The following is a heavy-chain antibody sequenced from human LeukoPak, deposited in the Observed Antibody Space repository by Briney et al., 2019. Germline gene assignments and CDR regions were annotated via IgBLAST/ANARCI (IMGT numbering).Heavy chain of an antibody. Sequence: GGSLRLSCAASGFTVSSNYMSWVRQAPGKGLEWVSVISGSGGSTYYADSVKGRFTISRDNSKNTLYLQMNSLRAEDTAVYYCAKDQYYYDSSGYYAAFDYWGQGTLVTVSS. CDR3: AKDQYYYDSSGYYAAFDY. CDR1: GFTVSSNY. V-gene: IGHV3-23*01. CDR2: ISGSGGST. D-gene: IGHD3-22*01. J-gene: IGHJ4*02.